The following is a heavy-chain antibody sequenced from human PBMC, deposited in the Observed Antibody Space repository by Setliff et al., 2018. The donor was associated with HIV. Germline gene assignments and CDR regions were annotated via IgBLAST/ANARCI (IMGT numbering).Heavy chain of an antibody. CDR3: ARIEASYYFDT. V-gene: IGHV3-48*03. Sequence: GGSLRLSCVASGFTFGSYEMNWVRQAPGKGLEWVSNIGSIGSGGATHYADSVKGRFTISRDNAKNSVYLQMNSLRAEDTAVYYCARIEASYYFDTWGQGTLVTVS. J-gene: IGHJ4*02. D-gene: IGHD3-10*01. CDR1: GFTFGSYE. CDR2: IGSIGSGGAT.